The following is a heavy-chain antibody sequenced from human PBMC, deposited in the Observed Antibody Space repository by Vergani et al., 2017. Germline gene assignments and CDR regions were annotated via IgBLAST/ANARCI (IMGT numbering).Heavy chain of an antibody. D-gene: IGHD6-13*01. Sequence: EVQLVESGGGLVQPGGSLRLSCAASGFTFSSYWMHWVRQAPGKGLVWVSRINSDGSSTSYADSVKGRFTISRDNAKNTLYLQMNSLRAEDTAVYYCARVFEQQLVLIYYYYGMDVWGQGTTVTVSS. J-gene: IGHJ6*02. CDR2: INSDGSST. CDR1: GFTFSSYW. CDR3: ARVFEQQLVLIYYYYGMDV. V-gene: IGHV3-74*01.